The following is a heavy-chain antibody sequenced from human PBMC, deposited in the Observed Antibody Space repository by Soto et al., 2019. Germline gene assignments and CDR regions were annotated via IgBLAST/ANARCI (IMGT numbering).Heavy chain of an antibody. CDR2: ISYSGNT. V-gene: IGHV4-31*03. CDR3: AAQETVITSFDY. CDR1: GGSINTGAYY. D-gene: IGHD4-17*01. Sequence: SETLSLTCTVSGGSINTGAYYWSWIRQHPGKGLEWIGYISYSGNTYYKSSLKSRVTISVDTSKNQFSLRLSSVTAADTAVYYCAAQETVITSFDYWGQGTLVTVSS. J-gene: IGHJ4*02.